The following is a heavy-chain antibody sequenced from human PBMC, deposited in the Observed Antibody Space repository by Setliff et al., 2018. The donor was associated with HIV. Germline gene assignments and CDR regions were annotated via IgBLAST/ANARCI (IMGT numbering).Heavy chain of an antibody. CDR2: FDPEDGET. CDR1: GYTLTELS. D-gene: IGHD6-13*01. J-gene: IGHJ1*01. CDR3: ATDPGYSSTWYSESFQH. V-gene: IGHV1-24*01. Sequence: ASVKVSCKISGYTLTELSIHWVRQAPGKGLEWMANFDPEDGETFYAQKFLGGLTMTEDTSTDTAYMELSSLRSDDTAMYYCATDPGYSSTWYSESFQHWGQGTVVTVSS.